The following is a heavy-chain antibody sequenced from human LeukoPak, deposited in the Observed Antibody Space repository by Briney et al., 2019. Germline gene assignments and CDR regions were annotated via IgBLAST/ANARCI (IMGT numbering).Heavy chain of an antibody. J-gene: IGHJ4*02. CDR1: GFTFSSYG. V-gene: IGHV3-33*06. CDR2: IWYDGSNK. CDR3: AKDLDSSGSLDY. D-gene: IGHD3-22*01. Sequence: GGSLRLSCAASGFTFSSYGMHWVRQAPGKGLEWVAVIWYDGSNKYYADSVKCRFTISRDNSKNTLYLQMNSLRAEDTAVYYCAKDLDSSGSLDYWGQGTLVTVSS.